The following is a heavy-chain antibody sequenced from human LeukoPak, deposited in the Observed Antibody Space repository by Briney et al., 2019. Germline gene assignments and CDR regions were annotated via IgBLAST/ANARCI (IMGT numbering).Heavy chain of an antibody. J-gene: IGHJ4*02. CDR2: IYYSGST. V-gene: IGHV4-59*12. Sequence: PSETLSLTCTVSGGSISSYYWSWIRQPPGKGLEWIGYIYYSGSTNYNPSLKSRVTISVDTSKNQFSLKLSSVTAADTAVYYCARDLSVGSGSYFDYWGQGTLVTVSS. CDR1: GGSISSYY. D-gene: IGHD3-10*01. CDR3: ARDLSVGSGSYFDY.